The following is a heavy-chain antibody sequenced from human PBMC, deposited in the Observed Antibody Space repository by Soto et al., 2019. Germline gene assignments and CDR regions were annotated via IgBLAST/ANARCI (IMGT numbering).Heavy chain of an antibody. CDR1: GDNVSSNSGA. CDR2: TYYRLKWYN. J-gene: IGHJ5*02. Sequence: QVQLQQSGPGLLKPSQTLSLTCVISGDNVSSNSGAWNWIRQSPSRGLEWLGRTYYRLKWYNDYALSVKXXAXIXXDTSKNQVSLHLNSVTPEDTAVYYCAREASVWFDPWGQGTLVTVSS. CDR3: AREASVWFDP. V-gene: IGHV6-1*01.